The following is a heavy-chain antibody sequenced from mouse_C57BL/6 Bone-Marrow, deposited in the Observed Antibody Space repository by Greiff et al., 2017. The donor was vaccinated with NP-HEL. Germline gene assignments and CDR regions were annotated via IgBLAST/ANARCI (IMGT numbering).Heavy chain of an antibody. CDR1: GFSFNTYA. J-gene: IGHJ4*01. V-gene: IGHV10-1*01. CDR3: VRHGTAQATYAMDY. Sequence: EVQGVESGGGLVQPKGSLKLSCAASGFSFNTYAMNWVRQAPGQGLEWVARIRSKSNNYATYYADSVKDRFTISRDDSESMLYLQMNNLKTEDTAMYYCVRHGTAQATYAMDYWGQGTSVTVSS. D-gene: IGHD3-2*02. CDR2: IRSKSNNYAT.